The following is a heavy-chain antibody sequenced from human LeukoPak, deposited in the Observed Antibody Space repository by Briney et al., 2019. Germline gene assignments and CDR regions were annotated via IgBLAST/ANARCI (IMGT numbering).Heavy chain of an antibody. Sequence: GGSLRLSCAASGFIFSNYWMGWVRQAPGKGLERVANIKQGGSEKYYVDSVKGRFTISRDSAKKSLYLQMNSLRSEDTALYYCAIWGGRGSPQWYGPLDYWGQGTLVTVSS. D-gene: IGHD2-8*01. V-gene: IGHV3-7*05. J-gene: IGHJ4*02. CDR2: IKQGGSEK. CDR3: AIWGGRGSPQWYGPLDY. CDR1: GFIFSNYW.